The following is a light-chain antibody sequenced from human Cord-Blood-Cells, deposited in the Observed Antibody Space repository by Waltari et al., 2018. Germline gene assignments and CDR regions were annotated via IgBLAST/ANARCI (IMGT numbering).Light chain of an antibody. CDR2: DAS. J-gene: IGKJ4*01. CDR3: QQRSNWPLT. CDR1: QSVSSY. V-gene: IGKV3-11*01. Sequence: EIVLTQSPATLSLSPGERDTLSCRASQSVSSYLAWYQQKPGQAPRLRIYDASNRATGIPARFSGSWSGTDFTLTISSLEPEDFAVYYCQQRSNWPLTFGGGTKVEIK.